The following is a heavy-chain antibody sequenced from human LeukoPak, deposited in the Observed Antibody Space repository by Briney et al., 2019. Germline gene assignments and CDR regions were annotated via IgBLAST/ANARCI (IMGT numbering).Heavy chain of an antibody. CDR3: ARVASYGRVVYYYGMDV. D-gene: IGHD3-10*01. CDR2: IIPIFGTA. J-gene: IGHJ6*02. Sequence: ASVKVSCKASGGTFSSYAISWVRQAPGQGLEWMGGIIPIFGTANYAQKFQGRVTITADESTSTAYMEMSSLRSEDTAVYYCARVASYGRVVYYYGMDVWGQGTTVTVSS. V-gene: IGHV1-69*01. CDR1: GGTFSSYA.